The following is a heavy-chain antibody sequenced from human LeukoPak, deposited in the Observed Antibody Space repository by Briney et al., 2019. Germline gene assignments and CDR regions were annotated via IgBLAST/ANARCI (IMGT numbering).Heavy chain of an antibody. V-gene: IGHV4-61*01. J-gene: IGHJ4*02. D-gene: IGHD3-3*01. CDR1: GGSVSSGSHP. CDR2: SSNSGCT. Sequence: SETLSLTCTVSGGSVSSGSHPWSWIRQPPGRGLEWIGYSSNSGCTNCNPSLKSRVTISVDTSKNQFSLKLSSVTAADTAVYYCARVSGSYYDFWSGYYDWGQGTLVTVSS. CDR3: ARVSGSYYDFWSGYYD.